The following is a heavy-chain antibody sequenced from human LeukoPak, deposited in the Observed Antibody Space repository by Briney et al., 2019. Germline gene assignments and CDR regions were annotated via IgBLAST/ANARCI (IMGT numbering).Heavy chain of an antibody. CDR1: GGSITSYY. D-gene: IGHD6-13*01. CDR3: ARGSSAAGGNFEY. Sequence: SETLSLTCTVSGGSITSYYWNWIRQPAGKGLEWIGRIYSSGNTNYSPSLKSRVTMSVDTSKAQFSLKLSFLSAAHTAVYYCARGSSAAGGNFEYWGQGTLVTVSS. V-gene: IGHV4-4*07. J-gene: IGHJ4*02. CDR2: IYSSGNT.